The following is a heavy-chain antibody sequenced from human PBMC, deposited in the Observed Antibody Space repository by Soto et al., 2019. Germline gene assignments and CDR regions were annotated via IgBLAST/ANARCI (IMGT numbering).Heavy chain of an antibody. D-gene: IGHD1-1*01. CDR2: MNPNSGNT. Sequence: QVQLVQYGAEVKKPGASVKVSCKASGYTFTKYDINWVRQATGQGLEWMGWMNPNSGNTGYAQKFQGRVTMTRDTSISTAYMELSSLRSEDPAVYYCVGPWNKQWGQGTLVTVSS. V-gene: IGHV1-8*01. CDR3: VGPWNKQ. J-gene: IGHJ4*02. CDR1: GYTFTKYD.